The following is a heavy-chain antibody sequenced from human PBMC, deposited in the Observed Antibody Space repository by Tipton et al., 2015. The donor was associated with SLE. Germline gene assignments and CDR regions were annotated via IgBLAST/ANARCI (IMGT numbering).Heavy chain of an antibody. CDR3: ARARVVLGGSGWFFEL. D-gene: IGHD2-15*01. Sequence: SLRLSCAASGFSLSPYGMQWFRQAPGKGLEWVAVIWFDGTNENYADSVKGRLTISRDDSKNTLYLQMNMLRTDDTAVDYCARARVVLGGSGWFFELWGRGTLVTVSS. CDR2: IWFDGTNE. V-gene: IGHV3-33*01. CDR1: GFSLSPYG. J-gene: IGHJ2*01.